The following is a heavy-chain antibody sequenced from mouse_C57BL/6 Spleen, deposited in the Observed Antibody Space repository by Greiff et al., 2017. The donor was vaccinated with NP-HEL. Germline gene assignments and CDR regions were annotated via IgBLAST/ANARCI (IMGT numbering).Heavy chain of an antibody. CDR1: GFNIKDYY. Sequence: VQLQQSGAELVRPGASVKLSCTASGFNIKDYYMHWVKQRPEQGLEWIGRIDPEDGDPEYAPKFQGKATMTADTSSNTAYLQLSSLTSEDTAVYYCTTGLLLYAMDYWGQGTSVTVSS. CDR3: TTGLLLYAMDY. D-gene: IGHD2-3*01. V-gene: IGHV14-1*01. CDR2: IDPEDGDP. J-gene: IGHJ4*01.